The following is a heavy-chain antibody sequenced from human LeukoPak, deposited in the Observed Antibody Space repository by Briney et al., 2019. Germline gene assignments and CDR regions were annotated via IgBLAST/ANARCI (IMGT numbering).Heavy chain of an antibody. J-gene: IGHJ3*02. D-gene: IGHD4-17*01. Sequence: ASVKVSCKASGYTFTSYGISWVRQAPGQGLEWMGWISAYDGNTNYAQKLQGRVTMTTDTSTSTAYMELRSLRSDDTAVYYCARDKIRNYGAAFDIWGQGTMVTVSS. CDR2: ISAYDGNT. CDR1: GYTFTSYG. CDR3: ARDKIRNYGAAFDI. V-gene: IGHV1-18*01.